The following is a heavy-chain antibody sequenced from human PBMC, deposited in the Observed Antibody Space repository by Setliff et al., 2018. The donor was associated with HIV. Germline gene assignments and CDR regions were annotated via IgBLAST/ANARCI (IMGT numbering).Heavy chain of an antibody. Sequence: HPGGSLRLSCAASGFTFTDYWMHWVRQVPGQGLVWVSRINVDGSSISYADSVKGRFTISRDNAKNSLYLQMNSLRVEDTAVYYCAKVPLFVVVPAALGGMDVWGQGTTVTVS. J-gene: IGHJ6*02. V-gene: IGHV3-74*01. CDR2: INVDGSSI. CDR3: AKVPLFVVVPAALGGMDV. CDR1: GFTFTDYW. D-gene: IGHD2-2*01.